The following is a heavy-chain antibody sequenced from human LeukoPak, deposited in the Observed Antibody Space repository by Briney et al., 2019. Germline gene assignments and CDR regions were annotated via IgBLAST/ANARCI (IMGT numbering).Heavy chain of an antibody. CDR1: GGTFSSYA. V-gene: IGHV1-69*05. CDR2: IIPIFGTA. D-gene: IGHD3-10*01. J-gene: IGHJ4*02. Sequence: SVKVSCNASGGTFSSYAISWVRQAPGQGLEWMGGIIPIFGTANYAQKFQGRVTITTGESTSTAYMELSSLRSEDTAVYYCATSPPYYYGSGSYYGYWGQGTLVTVSS. CDR3: ATSPPYYYGSGSYYGY.